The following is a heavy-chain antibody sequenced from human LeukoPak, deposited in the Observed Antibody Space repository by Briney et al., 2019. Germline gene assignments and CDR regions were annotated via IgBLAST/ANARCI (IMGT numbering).Heavy chain of an antibody. V-gene: IGHV4-4*07. CDR1: GGSISTYY. CDR2: IYPGGST. CDR3: ARAADYGDSNFDY. D-gene: IGHD4-17*01. J-gene: IGHJ4*02. Sequence: SGTLSLTCTVSGGSISTYYWSWIRQPAGKGLEWIGRIYPGGSTDYNPSLKSRVTISVDTSKNHFSLRLTSVTAADTAVYFCARAADYGDSNFDYWGQGTLVTVSS.